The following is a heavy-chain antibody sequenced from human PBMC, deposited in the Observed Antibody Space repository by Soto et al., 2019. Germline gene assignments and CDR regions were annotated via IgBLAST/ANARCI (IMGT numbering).Heavy chain of an antibody. J-gene: IGHJ3*02. CDR2: INSDGSST. Sequence: GGCLRLSCAASGFTFSSYWMHWVRQAPGKGLVWVSRINSDGSSTSYADSVKGRFTISRDNAKNTLYLQMNSLRAEDTAVYYCARADGPKYYYDSSGYPPYAFDIWGQGTMVTVSS. D-gene: IGHD3-22*01. V-gene: IGHV3-74*01. CDR3: ARADGPKYYYDSSGYPPYAFDI. CDR1: GFTFSSYW.